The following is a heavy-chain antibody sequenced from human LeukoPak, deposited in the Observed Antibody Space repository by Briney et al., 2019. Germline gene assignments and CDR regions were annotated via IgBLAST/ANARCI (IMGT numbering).Heavy chain of an antibody. CDR3: AKDQGYCSSTSCYFDY. Sequence: PGGSLRLSCAASGFTFSDYYMSWIRQAPGKGLEWVSYISSSGSTIYYADSVKGRFTISRDNSKNTLYLQMNSLRAEDTAVYYCAKDQGYCSSTSCYFDYWGQGTLVTVSS. CDR2: ISSSGSTI. CDR1: GFTFSDYY. J-gene: IGHJ4*02. D-gene: IGHD2-2*01. V-gene: IGHV3-11*01.